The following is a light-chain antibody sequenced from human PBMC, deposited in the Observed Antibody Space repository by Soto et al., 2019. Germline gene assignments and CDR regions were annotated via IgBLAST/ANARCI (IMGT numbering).Light chain of an antibody. Sequence: QSVLTQPPSGSAAPGQKVTISCSGSSSNIGNNYVSWYQQLPGTAPKLLIYENNKRPSGIPDRFSGSKSGTSATLGITGLQTGDEADYYCGTWDSSLSAYVFGTGTKATVL. CDR2: ENN. CDR3: GTWDSSLSAYV. J-gene: IGLJ1*01. V-gene: IGLV1-51*02. CDR1: SSNIGNNY.